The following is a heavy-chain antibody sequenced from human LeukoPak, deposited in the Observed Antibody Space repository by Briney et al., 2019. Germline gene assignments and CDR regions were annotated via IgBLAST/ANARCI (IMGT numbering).Heavy chain of an antibody. V-gene: IGHV4-31*03. Sequence: PSETLSLTCTVSGGSISSGGYYWSWIRQHPGKGLEWIGYIYYSGSTYYNPSLKSRVTISVDTSKNQFSLKLSSVTAADTAVYYCATKSRNSSWFQPVDLAFDIWGQGTMVTVSS. CDR2: IYYSGST. J-gene: IGHJ3*02. D-gene: IGHD6-13*01. CDR1: GGSISSGGYY. CDR3: ATKSRNSSWFQPVDLAFDI.